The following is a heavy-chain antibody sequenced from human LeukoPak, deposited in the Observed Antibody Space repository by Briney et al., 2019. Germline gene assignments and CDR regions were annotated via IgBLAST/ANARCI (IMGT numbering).Heavy chain of an antibody. V-gene: IGHV1-2*02. Sequence: ASVTVSFKASGYTFTVYYMHWVRQAPGQGPEWMGWINPNSGGTNYAQKFQGRVTMTRDTCISTAYMELSRLRSDDTAVYYCATSSGITMVRGVPWDWGQGTLVTVSS. CDR3: ATSSGITMVRGVPWD. CDR1: GYTFTVYY. J-gene: IGHJ4*02. D-gene: IGHD3-10*01. CDR2: INPNSGGT.